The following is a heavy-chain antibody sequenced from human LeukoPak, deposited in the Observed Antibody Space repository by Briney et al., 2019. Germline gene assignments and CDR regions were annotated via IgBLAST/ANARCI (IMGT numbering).Heavy chain of an antibody. D-gene: IGHD2-2*01. CDR1: GGSISSGGYY. CDR2: IYYSGST. Sequence: PSETLSLTCTVSGGSISSGGYYWSWIRQHPGKGLEWIGYIYYSGSTYYNPSLKSRVTISVDTSKNQFSLKLSSVTAADTAVYYCARDREYCSSTSCYEVMDVWGQGTTVTVSS. J-gene: IGHJ6*02. CDR3: ARDREYCSSTSCYEVMDV. V-gene: IGHV4-31*03.